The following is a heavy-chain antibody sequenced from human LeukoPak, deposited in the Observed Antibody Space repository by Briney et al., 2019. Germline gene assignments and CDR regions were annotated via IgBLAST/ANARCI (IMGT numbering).Heavy chain of an antibody. CDR1: GGSISSSSYY. V-gene: IGHV4-39*01. CDR2: IYYSGST. CDR3: ARYNLAYYMH. J-gene: IGHJ1*01. Sequence: PSETLSLTCTVSGGSISSSSYYWGWIRQPPGKGLEWIGSIYYSGSTYYNPSLKSRVTISVDTSKNQFSLKLSSVTAADTAVYYCARYNLAYYMHRGQGTLVTVSS. D-gene: IGHD2-21*01.